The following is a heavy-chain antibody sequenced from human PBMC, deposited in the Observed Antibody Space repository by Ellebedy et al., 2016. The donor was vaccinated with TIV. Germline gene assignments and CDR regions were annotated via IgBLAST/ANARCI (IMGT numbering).Heavy chain of an antibody. D-gene: IGHD3-10*01. CDR2: IRYDGNNK. Sequence: PGGSLRLSCAASGFTFSSYGMHWVRQAPGKGLEWVAFIRYDGNNKYYADSVKGRFTISRDNSKNTLHLQMNSLRAEDTAVYYCAKAYDYGSGTSQAFGMDVWGQGTTVTVSS. CDR3: AKAYDYGSGTSQAFGMDV. CDR1: GFTFSSYG. V-gene: IGHV3-30*02. J-gene: IGHJ6*02.